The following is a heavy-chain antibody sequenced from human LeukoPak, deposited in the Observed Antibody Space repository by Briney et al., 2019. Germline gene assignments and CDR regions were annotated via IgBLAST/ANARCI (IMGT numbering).Heavy chain of an antibody. CDR2: INPNSGGT. CDR1: GYTFTGYY. D-gene: IGHD2-8*01. V-gene: IGHV1-2*04. J-gene: IGHJ6*02. Sequence: ASVKVSCKASGYTFTGYYMHWVRQAPGQGLEWMGWINPNSGGTNYAQKFQGWVTMTRDTSISTAYMELSRLRSDDTAVYYCAREGFEFGGYCTNGVCYLAPRDKHYYYYGMDVWGQGTTVTVSS. CDR3: AREGFEFGGYCTNGVCYLAPRDKHYYYYGMDV.